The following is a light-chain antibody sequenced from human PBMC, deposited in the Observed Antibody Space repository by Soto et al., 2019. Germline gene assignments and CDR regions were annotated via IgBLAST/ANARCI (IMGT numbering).Light chain of an antibody. Sequence: EIVLTQSPATLSLSPGEIANLSCRASQTVSTYLAWFQQKPGQAPRLLIYGASNRATGIPARFSGTGSGTDFTLTISSLEPEDFAVYYCQQYNNWPRTFGQGTKVDIK. CDR2: GAS. J-gene: IGKJ1*01. CDR1: QTVSTY. V-gene: IGKV3-11*01. CDR3: QQYNNWPRT.